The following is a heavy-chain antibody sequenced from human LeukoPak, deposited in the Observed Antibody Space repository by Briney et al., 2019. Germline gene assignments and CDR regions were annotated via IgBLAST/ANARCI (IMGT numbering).Heavy chain of an antibody. CDR2: ITTSGSII. CDR1: GFTFSTYN. J-gene: IGHJ4*02. D-gene: IGHD3-16*01. CDR3: ARDWGGALGGFD. V-gene: IGHV3-48*01. Sequence: GGSLRLSCAASGFTFSTYNMNWVRQAPGKGLEWISYITTSGSIIYYADSVRGRFTISRDNAKNSLYLQMNGLRAEDTAVYYCARDWGGALGGFDWGQGTLVTVSS.